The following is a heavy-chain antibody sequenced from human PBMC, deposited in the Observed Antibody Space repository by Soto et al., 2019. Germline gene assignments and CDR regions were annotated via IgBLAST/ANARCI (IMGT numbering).Heavy chain of an antibody. Sequence: GGSLRLSCAASGFTFNNYAMNWVRQAPGKGLEWVATISATGGSTYYADSVKGRFTISRDNSKNTLYLQMNGLRVEDTAVYYCARETEQKDPDYYDSNGYYEVWGQGTLVTVSS. CDR1: GFTFNNYA. CDR2: ISATGGST. D-gene: IGHD3-22*01. V-gene: IGHV3-23*01. CDR3: ARETEQKDPDYYDSNGYYEV. J-gene: IGHJ4*02.